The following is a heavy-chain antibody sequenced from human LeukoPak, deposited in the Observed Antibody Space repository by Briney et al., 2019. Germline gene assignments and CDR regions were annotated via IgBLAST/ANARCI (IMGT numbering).Heavy chain of an antibody. Sequence: PSETLSLTCTVSGASVGSAGSHWMWIRQPPGKGLEYIGNIHRTGSTDYKPSLRSRVTLSVDTSNNHFSLTLRSVTAADTAVYYCASLAEGESGRGSWGQGTFVTVSP. V-gene: IGHV4-61*08. CDR3: ASLAEGESGRGS. CDR2: IHRTGST. J-gene: IGHJ5*02. D-gene: IGHD3-10*01. CDR1: GASVGSAGSH.